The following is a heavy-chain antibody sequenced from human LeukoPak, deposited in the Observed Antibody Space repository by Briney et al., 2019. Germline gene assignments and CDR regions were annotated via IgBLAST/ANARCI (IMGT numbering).Heavy chain of an antibody. CDR3: ARDTVFGGKGDY. V-gene: IGHV3-48*03. D-gene: IGHD4-23*01. CDR2: ISSGSTI. CDR1: GFTFSSYE. Sequence: PGGSLRLSCAASGFTFSSYEMNWVRQAPGKGLEWVSYISSGSTIYYADSVKGRFTISRDNAKNSLYLQMNSLRAEDTAVYYCARDTVFGGKGDYWGQGTLVTVSS. J-gene: IGHJ4*02.